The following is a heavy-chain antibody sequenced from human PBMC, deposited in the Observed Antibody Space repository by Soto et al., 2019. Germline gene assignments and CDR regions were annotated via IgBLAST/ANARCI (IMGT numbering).Heavy chain of an antibody. J-gene: IGHJ4*02. CDR2: IYYSGST. D-gene: IGHD1-26*01. Sequence: QLQLQESGPGLVKPSETLSLTCTVSGGSISSSSYYWGWIRQPSGKGLEWIGSIYYSGSTYYNPSLKSRVTISVDTSKNQFSLKLSSVTAADTAVYYCARRYSGSYYNFDYWGQGTLVTVSS. CDR3: ARRYSGSYYNFDY. V-gene: IGHV4-39*01. CDR1: GGSISSSSYY.